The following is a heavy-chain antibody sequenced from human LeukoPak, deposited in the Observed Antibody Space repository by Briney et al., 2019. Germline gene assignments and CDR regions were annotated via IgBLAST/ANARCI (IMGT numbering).Heavy chain of an antibody. CDR2: IYYSETT. Sequence: SETLSLTCTVSGCSIGTTNYYWGWLRQPPGKGLEWIGSIYYSETTYDNPSLESRVTISIETSKNQFSLSLSSVTAADTAVYYCARQRADYFYYYVDVWGKGTTVTVS. CDR3: ARQRADYFYYYVDV. CDR1: GCSIGTTNYY. D-gene: IGHD3-9*01. J-gene: IGHJ6*03. V-gene: IGHV4-39*01.